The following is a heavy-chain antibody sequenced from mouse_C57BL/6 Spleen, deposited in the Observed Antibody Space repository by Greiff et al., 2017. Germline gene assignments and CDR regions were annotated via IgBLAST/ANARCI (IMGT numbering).Heavy chain of an antibody. V-gene: IGHV1-74*01. J-gene: IGHJ1*03. CDR1: GYTFTSYW. Sequence: QVQLKQPGAELVKPGASVKVSCKASGYTFTSYWMHWVKQRPGQGLEWIGRIHPSDSDTNYNQKFKGKATLTVDKSSSTAYMQISCLTSEDPAVYSCAMEWLMTTAGGYFDVWGTGTTVTVSS. CDR2: IHPSDSDT. D-gene: IGHD1-1*01. CDR3: AMEWLMTTAGGYFDV.